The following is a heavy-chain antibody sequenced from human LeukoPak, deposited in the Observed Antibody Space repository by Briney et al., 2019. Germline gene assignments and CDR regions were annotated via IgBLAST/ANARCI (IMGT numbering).Heavy chain of an antibody. D-gene: IGHD6-13*01. CDR2: IKQDGSEK. CDR1: GFTFSSYW. V-gene: IGHV3-7*01. Sequence: GGSLRLSCAASGFTFSSYWMSWVRQAPGKGLEWVANIKQDGSEKYYVDSVKGRFTISRDNAKNSLYLQMNSLRAEDTAVYYCARAYPLLAAAEPHYFDYWGQGTLVTVSS. CDR3: ARAYPLLAAAEPHYFDY. J-gene: IGHJ4*02.